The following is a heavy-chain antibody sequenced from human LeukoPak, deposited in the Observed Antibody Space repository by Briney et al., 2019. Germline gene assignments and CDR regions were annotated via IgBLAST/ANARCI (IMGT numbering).Heavy chain of an antibody. CDR1: GFTFDDYA. CDR2: ISWNSGSI. CDR3: AKGRVGAYDY. Sequence: GRSLRLSCAASGFTFDDYAMPWVRQAPGKGLEWVSGISWNSGSIGYADSVKGRFTISRDNAKNSLYLQMNGLRAEDTALYYCAKGRVGAYDYWGQGTLVTVSS. V-gene: IGHV3-9*01. D-gene: IGHD1-26*01. J-gene: IGHJ4*02.